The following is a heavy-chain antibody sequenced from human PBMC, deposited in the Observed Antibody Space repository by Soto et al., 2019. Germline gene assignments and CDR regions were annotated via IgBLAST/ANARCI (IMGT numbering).Heavy chain of an antibody. CDR2: ISGSGGST. CDR3: AKGGRVRTNYYYYYYMDV. D-gene: IGHD3-16*01. J-gene: IGHJ6*03. V-gene: IGHV3-23*01. Sequence: GGSLRLSCAASGFTFSSYAMSWVRQAPGKGLEWVSAISGSGGSTYYADSVKGRFTISRDNSKNTLYLQMNSLRAEDTAVYYCAKGGRVRTNYYYYYYMDVWGKGTTVTVSS. CDR1: GFTFSSYA.